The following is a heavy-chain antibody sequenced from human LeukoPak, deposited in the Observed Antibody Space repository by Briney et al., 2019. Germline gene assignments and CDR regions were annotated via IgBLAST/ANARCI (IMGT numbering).Heavy chain of an antibody. CDR2: IYYSGST. CDR3: AGLGPDAFDI. V-gene: IGHV4-59*08. D-gene: IGHD7-27*01. J-gene: IGHJ3*02. CDR1: GGSSSSYY. Sequence: PSETLSLTCIVSGGSSSSYYWSWIRQPPGKGLQWIGSIYYSGSTNYNPSLKSRVTISVDTSKNQFPLKLSSVTAADTAVYYCAGLGPDAFDIWGQGTMVTVSS.